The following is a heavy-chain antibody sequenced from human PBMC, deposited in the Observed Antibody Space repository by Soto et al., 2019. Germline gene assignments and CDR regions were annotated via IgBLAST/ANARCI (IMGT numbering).Heavy chain of an antibody. D-gene: IGHD6-19*01. Sequence: QAQLEQSGGEVKKPGSSVKVSCKAARVAFSKFIVTWVRQAPGLGLEMVGGIIPIFGTANYGQKFQGGGTITADETTSTSYMEVSNLRSEDTAVYYCAKVRYSSPMGYFYGMDVWGQGTTVTVSS. CDR1: RVAFSKFI. J-gene: IGHJ6*02. CDR2: IIPIFGTA. CDR3: AKVRYSSPMGYFYGMDV. V-gene: IGHV1-69*01.